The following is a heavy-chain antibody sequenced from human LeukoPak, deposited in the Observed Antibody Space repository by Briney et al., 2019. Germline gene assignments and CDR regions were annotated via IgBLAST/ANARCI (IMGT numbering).Heavy chain of an antibody. J-gene: IGHJ4*02. Sequence: GGSLRLSCAASGFTFSSYAMSWVRQAPGKELQWVSAISAGGSSTYYADSVKGRFTISRDNSKNTLYLQMNSLRAEDTAVYYCARGQYGDYDYWGQGTLVTVSS. D-gene: IGHD4-17*01. CDR2: ISAGGSST. V-gene: IGHV3-23*01. CDR3: ARGQYGDYDY. CDR1: GFTFSSYA.